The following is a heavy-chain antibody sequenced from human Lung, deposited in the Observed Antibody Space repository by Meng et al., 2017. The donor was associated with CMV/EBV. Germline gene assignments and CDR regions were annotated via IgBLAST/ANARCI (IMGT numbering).Heavy chain of an antibody. V-gene: IGHV3-23*01. D-gene: IGHD3-10*01. CDR1: GLRFRNSG. J-gene: IGHJ4*02. Sequence: ASGLRFRNSGMSWVRQAPGKGLDWVSTLGESDRDDDIHYADSVQGRFTISRDNSRNTLYLQMNSLRADDTAVYYCATDAGSYWPLEYWGQGTLVTVSS. CDR2: LGESDRDDDI. CDR3: ATDAGSYWPLEY.